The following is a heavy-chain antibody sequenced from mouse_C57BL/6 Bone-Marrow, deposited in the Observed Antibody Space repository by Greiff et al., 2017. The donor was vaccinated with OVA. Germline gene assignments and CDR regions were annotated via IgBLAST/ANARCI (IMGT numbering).Heavy chain of an antibody. CDR1: GFTFSDFY. CDR3: ARDGGYGSSWYFDV. D-gene: IGHD1-1*01. Sequence: EVNVVESGGGLVQSGRSLRLSCATSGFTFSDFYMEWVRPAPGTGLEWIAASRNKANDYTTEYSASVKGRFIVSRDTSQSILYLQMNALRAEDTAIYYCARDGGYGSSWYFDVWGTGTTVTVAS. J-gene: IGHJ1*03. CDR2: SRNKANDYTT. V-gene: IGHV7-1*01.